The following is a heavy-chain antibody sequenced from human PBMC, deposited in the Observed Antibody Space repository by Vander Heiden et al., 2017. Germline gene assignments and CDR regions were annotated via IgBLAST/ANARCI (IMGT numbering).Heavy chain of an antibody. V-gene: IGHV3-33*01. CDR1: GFTFRSYG. D-gene: IGHD1-26*01. CDR3: ARGGSHTHTDGFSF. CDR2: IWYDESKT. J-gene: IGHJ3*01. Sequence: QLVESGGGVVQPGTSLRLSCAASGFTFRSYGMHWVRQAPGKGLEWVAVIWYDESKTYYEDSVKGRFTISRDNFKDKLYLEMNSLRAEDSAVYWCARGGSHTHTDGFSFWGQGTMVSVS.